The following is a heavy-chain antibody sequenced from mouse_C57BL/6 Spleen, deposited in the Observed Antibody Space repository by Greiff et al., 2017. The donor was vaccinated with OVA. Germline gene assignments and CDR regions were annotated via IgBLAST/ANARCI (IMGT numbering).Heavy chain of an antibody. J-gene: IGHJ4*01. Sequence: QVQLKQPGAELVKPGASVKLSCKASGYTFTSYWMHWVKQRPGRGLEWIGRIDPNSGGTKYNEKFKSKATLTVDKPSSTAYMQLSSLTSEDSAVYYCARRGHYDGYYYYAMDYWGQGTSVTVSS. D-gene: IGHD2-3*01. CDR3: ARRGHYDGYYYYAMDY. CDR1: GYTFTSYW. CDR2: IDPNSGGT. V-gene: IGHV1-72*01.